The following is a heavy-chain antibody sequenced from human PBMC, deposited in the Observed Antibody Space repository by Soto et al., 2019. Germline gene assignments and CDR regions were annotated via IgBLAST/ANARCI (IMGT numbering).Heavy chain of an antibody. CDR1: GYNFTNYW. CDR3: ARPYSGSPYYAFDV. CDR2: IYPGDSHA. Sequence: PVESLKICWSGFGYNFTNYWVGRVRQMPGKGLEWMRIIYPGDSHAIYSPSSQGQVTMSPDKSISTAYLQGRSVKASDTAMYYCARPYSGSPYYAFDVWGQGTMVTVSS. V-gene: IGHV5-51*01. D-gene: IGHD1-26*01. J-gene: IGHJ3*01.